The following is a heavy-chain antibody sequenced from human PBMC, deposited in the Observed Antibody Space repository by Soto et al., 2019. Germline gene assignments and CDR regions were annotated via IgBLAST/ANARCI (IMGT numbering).Heavy chain of an antibody. Sequence: QTLSLTCTISGDSGSSNRAAWNWIRKSPSRGLEWLGRTYNRSKWYNDYAVSVKSRITINPDTSKNQFSLQLNSVTPEDTAVYYCARDRAYYYDSSGYAWSAFDIWGQGTMVTVSS. V-gene: IGHV6-1*01. D-gene: IGHD3-22*01. J-gene: IGHJ3*02. CDR3: ARDRAYYYDSSGYAWSAFDI. CDR2: TYNRSKWYN. CDR1: GDSGSSNRAA.